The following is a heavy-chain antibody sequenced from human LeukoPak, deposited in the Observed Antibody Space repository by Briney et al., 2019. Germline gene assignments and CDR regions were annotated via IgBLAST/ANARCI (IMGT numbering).Heavy chain of an antibody. J-gene: IGHJ4*02. CDR1: GFTFSSYS. D-gene: IGHD2-21*02. Sequence: GGSLRLSCAASGFTFSSYSMNWVRQAPGKGLEWVSDISSSGSTIYYADSVKGRFTISRDNAKNSLYLEMNSLRAEDTAVYYCAKGLPYYYFDYWGQGTLVTVSS. V-gene: IGHV3-48*01. CDR2: ISSSGSTI. CDR3: AKGLPYYYFDY.